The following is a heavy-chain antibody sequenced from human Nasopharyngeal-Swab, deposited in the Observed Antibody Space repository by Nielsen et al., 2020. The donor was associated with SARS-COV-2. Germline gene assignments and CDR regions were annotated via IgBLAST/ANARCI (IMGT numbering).Heavy chain of an antibody. CDR1: GFTFSSYS. CDR3: ARVVGAIKTFDY. V-gene: IGHV3-21*01. Sequence: ESLKISCAASGFTFSSYSMNWVRQAPGKGLEWVSSISSSSSYIYYADSVKGRFTISRDNAKNSLYLQMNSLRAEDTAVYYCARVVGAIKTFDYWGQGTLVTVSS. CDR2: ISSSSSYI. J-gene: IGHJ4*02. D-gene: IGHD1-26*01.